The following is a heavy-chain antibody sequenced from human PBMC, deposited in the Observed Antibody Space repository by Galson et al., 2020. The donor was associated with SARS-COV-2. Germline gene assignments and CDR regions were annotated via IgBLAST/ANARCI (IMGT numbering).Heavy chain of an antibody. CDR3: ARERNYYDSSGSYGNAFDI. V-gene: IGHV1-24*01. D-gene: IGHD3-22*01. J-gene: IGHJ3*02. Sequence: ASVKVSCKVSGYTLTELSMHWVRQAPGKGLEWMGGFDPEDGETIYAQKFQGRVTMTEDTSTDTAYMELSSLRSEDTAVYYCARERNYYDSSGSYGNAFDIWGQGTMVTVSS. CDR1: GYTLTELS. CDR2: FDPEDGET.